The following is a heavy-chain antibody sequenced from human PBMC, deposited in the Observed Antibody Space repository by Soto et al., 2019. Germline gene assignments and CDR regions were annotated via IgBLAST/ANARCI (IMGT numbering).Heavy chain of an antibody. CDR1: GGSFSGYY. CDR3: ARGGPGYPRYSSGWYDFRDS. Sequence: SETLSLTCAVYGGSFSGYYWSWIRQPPGKGLEWIGEINHSGSTNYNPSLKSRVTISVDTSKNQFSLKLSSVTAADTAVYYCARGGPGYPRYSSGWYDFRDSWGQGTLVTVSS. J-gene: IGHJ4*02. CDR2: INHSGST. D-gene: IGHD6-19*01. V-gene: IGHV4-34*01.